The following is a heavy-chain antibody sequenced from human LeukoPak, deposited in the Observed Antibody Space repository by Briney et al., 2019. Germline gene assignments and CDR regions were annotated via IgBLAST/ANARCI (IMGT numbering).Heavy chain of an antibody. CDR1: GGSISSYY. D-gene: IGHD3-10*01. V-gene: IGHV4-59*12. CDR3: ARDGKEFGTLDY. CDR2: IYYNGNT. Sequence: SETLSLTCTVSGGSISSYYWSWIRQPPGKGLEWIGYIYYNGNTYYSPSLKSRVTISADTSKNQFSLKLSSVTAADTAVYYCARDGKEFGTLDYWGQGTLVTVSS. J-gene: IGHJ4*02.